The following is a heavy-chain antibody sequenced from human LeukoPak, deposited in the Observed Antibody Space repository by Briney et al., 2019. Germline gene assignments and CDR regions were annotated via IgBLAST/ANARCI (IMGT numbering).Heavy chain of an antibody. CDR2: ISTGSSYI. Sequence: GGSLRLSCAASGFTFSSYSMNWVRQAPGKGLEWVSSISTGSSYIDYADSVKGRFTISRDNAKNSLYLQMNSLRAEETAMYYCARAKGVRGVINYFDYWGQGTLVSVSS. J-gene: IGHJ4*02. V-gene: IGHV3-21*01. D-gene: IGHD3-10*01. CDR3: ARAKGVRGVINYFDY. CDR1: GFTFSSYS.